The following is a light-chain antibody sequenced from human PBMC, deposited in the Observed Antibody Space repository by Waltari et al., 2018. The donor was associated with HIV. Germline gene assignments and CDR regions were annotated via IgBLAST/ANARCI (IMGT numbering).Light chain of an antibody. Sequence: QSALTQEPSLSGAPGQRVIISCSGSTSDIGKNSVYWFQQFPGRAPQVIIYKNNRRPSGVPDRFSGAKSGTSASLAISGLRSEDEADFYCAAWDDSRSGWVFGGGTKLTVL. CDR1: TSDIGKNS. J-gene: IGLJ3*02. V-gene: IGLV1-47*01. CDR2: KNN. CDR3: AAWDDSRSGWV.